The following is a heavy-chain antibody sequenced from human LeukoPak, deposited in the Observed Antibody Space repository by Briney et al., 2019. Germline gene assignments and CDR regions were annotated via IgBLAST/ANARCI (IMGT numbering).Heavy chain of an antibody. V-gene: IGHV1-24*01. CDR1: GYTLTELS. J-gene: IGHJ4*02. CDR2: FDPEDGET. D-gene: IGHD3-3*01. CDR3: ARDSGSITIFGVVMYPFDY. Sequence: ASVKVSCKVSGYTLTELSMHWVRQAPGKGLEWMGGFDPEDGETIYAQKFQGRVTITADKSTSTAYMELSSLRSEDTAVYYCARDSGSITIFGVVMYPFDYWGQGTLVTVSS.